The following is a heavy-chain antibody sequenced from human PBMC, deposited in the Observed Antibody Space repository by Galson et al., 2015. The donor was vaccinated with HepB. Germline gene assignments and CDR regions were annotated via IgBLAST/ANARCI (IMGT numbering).Heavy chain of an antibody. CDR1: GYTFTSYY. V-gene: IGHV1-46*03. CDR3: ARDGAYCGGDRYYFPLGDAFDI. J-gene: IGHJ3*02. D-gene: IGHD2-21*01. Sequence: SVKVSCKASGYTFTSYYMHWVRQAPGQGLEWMGIINPSGGSTSYAQKFQGRVTMTRDTSTSTVYMELSSLRSEDTAVYYCARDGAYCGGDRYYFPLGDAFDIWGQGTMVTVSS. CDR2: INPSGGST.